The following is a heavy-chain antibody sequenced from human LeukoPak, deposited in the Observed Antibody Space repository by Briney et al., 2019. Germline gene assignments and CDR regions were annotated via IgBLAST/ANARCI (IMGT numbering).Heavy chain of an antibody. CDR3: ARDLGYYDSSGYSDY. V-gene: IGHV3-21*01. Sequence: GGSLRLSCAASGFTFSSYSMNWVRQAPGKGLEWVSSISSSSSYIYYADSVKGRFTISRDNAKNSLYLQMNSLRAEDTAVYYCARDLGYYDSSGYSDYWGQGTLVAVSS. J-gene: IGHJ4*02. D-gene: IGHD3-22*01. CDR1: GFTFSSYS. CDR2: ISSSSSYI.